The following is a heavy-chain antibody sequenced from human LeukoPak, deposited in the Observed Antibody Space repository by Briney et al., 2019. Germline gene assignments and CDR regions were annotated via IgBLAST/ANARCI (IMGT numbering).Heavy chain of an antibody. V-gene: IGHV4-61*08. CDR1: GGSISSGDYY. Sequence: PSETLSLTCTVSGGSISSGDYYWSWIRQPPGKGLEWIGYIYYSGSTNYNPSLKSRVTISVDTSKNQFSLKLSSVTAADTAVYYCARAGLEMATIPFYFDYWGQGTLVTVSS. CDR2: IYYSGST. D-gene: IGHD5-24*01. CDR3: ARAGLEMATIPFYFDY. J-gene: IGHJ4*02.